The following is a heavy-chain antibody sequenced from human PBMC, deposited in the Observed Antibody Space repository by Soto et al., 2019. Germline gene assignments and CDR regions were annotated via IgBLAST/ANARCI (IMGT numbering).Heavy chain of an antibody. CDR1: GGSFSGYY. V-gene: IGHV4-34*01. CDR3: AGFGLLYYYYGMDA. D-gene: IGHD3-16*01. CDR2: INHSGST. J-gene: IGHJ6*02. Sequence: SETLSLTCAVYGGSFSGYYWSWIRQPPGKGLEWIGEINHSGSTNYNPSLKSRVTISVDTSKNQFSLKLSSVTAADTAVYYCAGFGLLYYYYGMDARGQGTTVTVSS.